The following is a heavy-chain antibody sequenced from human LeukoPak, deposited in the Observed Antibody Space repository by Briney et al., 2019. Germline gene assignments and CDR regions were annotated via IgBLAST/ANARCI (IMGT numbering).Heavy chain of an antibody. D-gene: IGHD2-2*01. J-gene: IGHJ4*02. CDR3: ARDPREGIVVVPGPE. Sequence: ASVKVSCKASGYTFTGYYIHWVRQALGQGLEWMGRINPNSGGTDYAQQFQGRVTMTRDTSISTAYMELSRLRSDDTAVYYCARDPREGIVVVPGPEWGQGTLVTVSS. V-gene: IGHV1-2*06. CDR2: INPNSGGT. CDR1: GYTFTGYY.